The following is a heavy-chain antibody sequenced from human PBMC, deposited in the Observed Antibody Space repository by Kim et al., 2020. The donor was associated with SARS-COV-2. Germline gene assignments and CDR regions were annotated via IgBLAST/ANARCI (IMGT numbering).Heavy chain of an antibody. D-gene: IGHD3-10*01. CDR2: IIPIFGTA. J-gene: IGHJ6*02. CDR3: ARETGEARGVLYYYYGMDV. CDR1: GGTFSSYA. Sequence: SVKVSCKASGGTFSSYAISWVRQAPGQGLEWMGGIIPIFGTANYAQKFQGRVTITADESTSTAYMELSSLRSEDTAVYYCARETGEARGVLYYYYGMDVWGQGTTVTVSS. V-gene: IGHV1-69*13.